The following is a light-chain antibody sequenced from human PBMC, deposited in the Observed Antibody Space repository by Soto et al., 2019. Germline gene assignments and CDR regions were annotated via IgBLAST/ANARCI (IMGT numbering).Light chain of an antibody. V-gene: IGKV1-5*01. CDR1: QSVRSW. CDR3: QQYDNYPLT. Sequence: DIQMTLSPGTLSASVGDRVTIPCRASQSVRSWLAWYQQKPGTAPKLLIFDASRLESGVPSRFSGSASGTEFTLIISSLQPDDFATYYCQQYDNYPLTFGGGTKVDNK. CDR2: DAS. J-gene: IGKJ4*01.